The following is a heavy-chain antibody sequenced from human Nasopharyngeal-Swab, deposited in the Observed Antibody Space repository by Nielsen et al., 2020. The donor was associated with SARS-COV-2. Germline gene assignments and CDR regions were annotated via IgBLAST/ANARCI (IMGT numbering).Heavy chain of an antibody. CDR3: TRALSGVYDF. J-gene: IGHJ4*02. CDR1: TSTFNAYY. D-gene: IGHD2-15*01. CDR2: INPTTGGT. Sequence: ASVKVSCKASTSTFNAYYIHWVRQAPGQGLEWIGRINPTTGGTLYTQTFEGRVTMTTDTSTSTTYMELRGLTSDDTAVYYCTRALSGVYDFWGQGALVTVSS. V-gene: IGHV1-2*06.